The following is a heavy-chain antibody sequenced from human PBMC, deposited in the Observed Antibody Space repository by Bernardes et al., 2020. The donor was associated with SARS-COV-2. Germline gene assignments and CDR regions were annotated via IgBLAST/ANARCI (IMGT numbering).Heavy chain of an antibody. J-gene: IGHJ4*02. Sequence: GDSLKISCKTSGYNFNNFWIGWVRQMPEKGLEWMGVIYIGDSDIRYSPSFQCQVAISADRSINTAYLHWSTLKASDTAIYYCARLPTGVSHPHYFDFWGQGTLVTVSS. CDR3: ARLPTGVSHPHYFDF. CDR2: IYIGDSDI. CDR1: GYNFNNFW. V-gene: IGHV5-51*01. D-gene: IGHD3-3*01.